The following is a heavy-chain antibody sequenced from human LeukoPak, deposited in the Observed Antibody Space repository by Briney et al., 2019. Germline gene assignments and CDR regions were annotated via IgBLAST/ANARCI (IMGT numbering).Heavy chain of an antibody. D-gene: IGHD2-15*01. Sequence: GGSLRLSCAASGFTFSSYWMHWVRQAPGKGLEWVANIKQDGSEKYYVDSVKGRFTISRDNAKNSLYLQMNSLRAEDTAVYYCARFYCSGGSCYSFSDAFDIWGQGTMVTVSS. V-gene: IGHV3-7*01. J-gene: IGHJ3*02. CDR1: GFTFSSYW. CDR3: ARFYCSGGSCYSFSDAFDI. CDR2: IKQDGSEK.